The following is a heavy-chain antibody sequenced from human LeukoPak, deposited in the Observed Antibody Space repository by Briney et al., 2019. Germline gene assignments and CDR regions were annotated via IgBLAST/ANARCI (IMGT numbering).Heavy chain of an antibody. Sequence: KPGESLKISCKGSGYSFTSYWIGWVRQMPGKGLEWMGIIYPGDSDTRYSPSFQGQVTISADKSISTAYLQWSSLKASDTAMYYCARPAYCSGGSCPIGDAFDIWGQGTMVTVSS. V-gene: IGHV5-51*01. CDR1: GYSFTSYW. CDR2: IYPGDSDT. D-gene: IGHD2-15*01. CDR3: ARPAYCSGGSCPIGDAFDI. J-gene: IGHJ3*02.